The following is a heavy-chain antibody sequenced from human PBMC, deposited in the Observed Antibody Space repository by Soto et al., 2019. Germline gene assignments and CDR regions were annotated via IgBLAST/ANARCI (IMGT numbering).Heavy chain of an antibody. D-gene: IGHD2-15*01. CDR2: IYPGDSDT. Sequence: PGESLKISCKGSGYSFTSYWIGWVRQMPGKGLEWMGIIYPGDSDTRYSPSFQGQVTISADKSISTAYLQWSSLKASDTAMYYCAKALSSGYCSGGSCYSAWFDPWGQGTLVTVSS. V-gene: IGHV5-51*01. J-gene: IGHJ5*02. CDR3: AKALSSGYCSGGSCYSAWFDP. CDR1: GYSFTSYW.